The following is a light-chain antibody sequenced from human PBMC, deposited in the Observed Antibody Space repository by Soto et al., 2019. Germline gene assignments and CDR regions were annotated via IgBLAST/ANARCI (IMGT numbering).Light chain of an antibody. J-gene: IGKJ1*01. CDR2: GGS. V-gene: IGKV3-20*01. CDR1: HSVGHNY. CDR3: QQYGYPFCT. Sequence: EIVLTQSPATLSLSPGETATLSCSASHSVGHNYLAWYQEKPGQAPRLLSYGGSSRATGSPDRFRGSESGTDYTLTISRPEPENFAVYYCQQYGYPFCTFGQGTKVDI.